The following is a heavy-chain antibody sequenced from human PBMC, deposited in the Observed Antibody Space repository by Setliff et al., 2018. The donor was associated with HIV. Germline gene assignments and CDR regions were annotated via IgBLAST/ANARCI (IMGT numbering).Heavy chain of an antibody. CDR1: DYSISSGYY. J-gene: IGHJ4*02. Sequence: PSETLSLTCGVSDYSISSGYYWGWIRQPPGKGLEWIGSIYPSGSAYYNPSLKSRVTISVDTSKNQFSLRLSSVTAADTAVYYCARIPPELDFDSWGQGTLVTVSS. V-gene: IGHV4-38-2*01. CDR2: IYPSGSA. D-gene: IGHD1-26*01. CDR3: ARIPPELDFDS.